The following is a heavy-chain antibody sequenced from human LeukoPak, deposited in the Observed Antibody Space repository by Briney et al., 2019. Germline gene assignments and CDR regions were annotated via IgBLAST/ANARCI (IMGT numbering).Heavy chain of an antibody. Sequence: PGGSLRLSCAASGFTFSSYSMNWVRQAPGKGLEWVSYISSSSSTIYYADSVKGRFTISRDNAKNSLYLQMNSLRAEDTAVYYCAREPPRYCSSTSCSHREDYWGQGTLVTVSS. V-gene: IGHV3-48*01. CDR2: ISSSSSTI. CDR1: GFTFSSYS. D-gene: IGHD2-2*01. CDR3: AREPPRYCSSTSCSHREDY. J-gene: IGHJ4*02.